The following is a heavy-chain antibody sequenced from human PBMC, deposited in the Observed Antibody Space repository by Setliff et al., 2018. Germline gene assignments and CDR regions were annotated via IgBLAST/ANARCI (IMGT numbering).Heavy chain of an antibody. CDR1: GGTFSSYA. CDR2: IIPILGIA. V-gene: IGHV1-69*10. Sequence: ASVKVSCKASGGTFSSYAICWVRQAPGQGLEWMGGIIPILGIANYAQKFQGRVTISRDNAKNSLYLQMNSLRAEDTAVYYCARDPHFDSWGQGTLVTVSS. CDR3: ARDPHFDS. J-gene: IGHJ4*02.